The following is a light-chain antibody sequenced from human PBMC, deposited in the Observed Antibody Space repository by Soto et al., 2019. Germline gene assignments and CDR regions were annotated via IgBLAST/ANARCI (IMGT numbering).Light chain of an antibody. V-gene: IGLV2-14*01. CDR3: SSYTSSSTPYV. CDR2: DVS. CDR1: SSDVGGYNY. Sequence: QSVLTQPASVSGSPGQSITISCTGTSSDVGGYNYVSWYQQHPGKAPKVMIYDVSNRPSGVSNRFSGSKSGNTASLTISGLQAEDEADCYCSSYTSSSTPYVFGTGTKLTVL. J-gene: IGLJ1*01.